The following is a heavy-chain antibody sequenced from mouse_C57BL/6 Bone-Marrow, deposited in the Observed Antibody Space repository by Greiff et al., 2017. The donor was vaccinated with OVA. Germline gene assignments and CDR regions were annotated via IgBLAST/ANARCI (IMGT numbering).Heavy chain of an antibody. CDR1: GYTFTSHW. J-gene: IGHJ3*01. CDR2: IFPGSGST. D-gene: IGHD1-1*01. CDR3: ARRGTTVVATPVAY. V-gene: IGHV1-56*01. Sequence: LVESGPELVRPGASVKISCKASGYTFTSHWMQWVRQRPGQGLAWIGEIFPGSGSTYYNEKFKGKATLTVDPSSSTAYMQLSSLTSKDSAVYFCARRGTTVVATPVAYWGQGTLVTVSA.